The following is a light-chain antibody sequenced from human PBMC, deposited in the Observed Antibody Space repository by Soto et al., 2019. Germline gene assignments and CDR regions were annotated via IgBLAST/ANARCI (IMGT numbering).Light chain of an antibody. J-gene: IGLJ2*01. V-gene: IGLV2-14*01. CDR3: SSYTSSSTLV. CDR2: EVS. CDR1: SSDVGGYNY. Sequence: QYALTQPASVSGSPGQSITIYCTGTSSDVGGYNYVSWYQQHPGKAPKLMIYEVSNRPSGVSNRFSGSKSGNTASLTISGLQAEDEADYYCSSYTSSSTLVFGGGTKLTVL.